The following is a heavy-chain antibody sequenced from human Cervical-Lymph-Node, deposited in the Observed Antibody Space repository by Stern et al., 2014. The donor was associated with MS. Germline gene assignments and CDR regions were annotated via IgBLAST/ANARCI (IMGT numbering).Heavy chain of an antibody. J-gene: IGHJ5*02. CDR3: ARRLRLNWFDP. D-gene: IGHD3-16*01. Sequence: QITLKESGPTLVKPTQTLTLTCTFSGFSVSTSGLGGGWFRQPPGKALEWLAFIYWDGYERYNSSLRGRLTITSDTSENQVVLTMTDMDPVDTATYYCARRLRLNWFDPWGQGTLVTVSS. CDR2: IYWDGYE. CDR1: GFSVSTSGLG. V-gene: IGHV2-5*02.